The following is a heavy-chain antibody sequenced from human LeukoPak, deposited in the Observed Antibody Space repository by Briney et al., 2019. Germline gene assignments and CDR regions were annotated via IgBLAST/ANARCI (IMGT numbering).Heavy chain of an antibody. Sequence: GGSLRLSCVASGFTFDDYGMTWVRQAPGKGLEWVSGINWNGDSTGYADSVKGRFTISRDNAKNSLYLQINSLRVEDTAFYYCARVSGDYYDRSGDPDVLDIWGQGTMVTVSS. V-gene: IGHV3-20*04. D-gene: IGHD3-22*01. CDR3: ARVSGDYYDRSGDPDVLDI. CDR1: GFTFDDYG. J-gene: IGHJ3*02. CDR2: INWNGDST.